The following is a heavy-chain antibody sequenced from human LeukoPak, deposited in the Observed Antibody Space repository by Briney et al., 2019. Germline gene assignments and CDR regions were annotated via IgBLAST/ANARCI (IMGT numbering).Heavy chain of an antibody. D-gene: IGHD2-8*01. V-gene: IGHV1-2*02. Sequence: ASVKVSCKASGGTFSSYAISWVRQAPGQGLEWMGWINPNSGGTNYAQKFQGRVTMTRDTSISTAYMELSRLRSDDTAVYYCARGPGVTDQYYYYYGMDVWGQGTTVTVSS. CDR2: INPNSGGT. CDR3: ARGPGVTDQYYYYYGMDV. CDR1: GGTFSSYA. J-gene: IGHJ6*02.